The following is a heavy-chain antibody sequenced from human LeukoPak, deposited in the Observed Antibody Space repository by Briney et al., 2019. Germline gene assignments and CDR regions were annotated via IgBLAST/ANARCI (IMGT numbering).Heavy chain of an antibody. Sequence: GGSLRLSCAASGFTFSSYSMNWVRQAPGKGLEWVSYISSSSSTIYYADSVKGRFTISRDNAKNSLYPQMNSLRAEDTAVYYCARVKTGEAWGQGTLVTVSS. CDR3: ARVKTGEA. J-gene: IGHJ5*02. CDR1: GFTFSSYS. D-gene: IGHD1-26*01. CDR2: ISSSSSTI. V-gene: IGHV3-48*04.